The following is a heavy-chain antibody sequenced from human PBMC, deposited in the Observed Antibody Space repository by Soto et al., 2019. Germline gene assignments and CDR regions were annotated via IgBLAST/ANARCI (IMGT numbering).Heavy chain of an antibody. CDR2: IHYSGSS. Sequence: SETLSLTCSVSGGTISAYYWNWIRQSPGKGLEWIGYIHYSGSSSYNRSLESRVPISLNPSKTQFSLKLNSVTAAATAFYYCARNPKDFWNGYYFDSWGQGTLVTVSS. J-gene: IGHJ4*02. CDR3: ARNPKDFWNGYYFDS. V-gene: IGHV4-59*01. D-gene: IGHD3-3*01. CDR1: GGTISAYY.